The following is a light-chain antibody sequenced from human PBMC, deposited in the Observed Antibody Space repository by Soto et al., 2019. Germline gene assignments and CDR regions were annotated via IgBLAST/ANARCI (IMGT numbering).Light chain of an antibody. CDR3: LQHETYPRA. CDR2: DVS. CDR1: QAITHY. Sequence: IQMTQSPSSLSASVGDRVTITCRASQAITHYLGWYQQKPGQAPKRLIFDVSTLQSGVPXXFXXXXXXXXXXLTISSLQPEDFATYYCLQHETYPRAFGQGTKLEI. J-gene: IGKJ2*01. V-gene: IGKV1-17*01.